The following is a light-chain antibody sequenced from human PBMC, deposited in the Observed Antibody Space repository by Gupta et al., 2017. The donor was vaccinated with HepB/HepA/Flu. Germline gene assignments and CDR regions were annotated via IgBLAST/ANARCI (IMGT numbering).Light chain of an antibody. V-gene: IGLV2-23*02. CDR3: SAYAGSRTLI. CDR2: EVN. CDR1: SSDVGNYNL. J-gene: IGLJ2*01. Sequence: QSALTQPASVSGSPGQAITISCTGTSSDVGNYNLVSWYQQHPGKAPQLIIYEVNVRPSGVSTRFSGSKSGNTASLTISGLQEGDEADYSCSAYAGSRTLIFGGGTKLTVL.